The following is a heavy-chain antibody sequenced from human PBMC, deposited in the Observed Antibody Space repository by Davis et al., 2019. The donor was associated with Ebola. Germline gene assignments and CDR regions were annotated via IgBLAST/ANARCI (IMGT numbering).Heavy chain of an antibody. CDR2: ISYDGSNK. J-gene: IGHJ4*02. D-gene: IGHD3-22*01. Sequence: PGGSLRLSCAASGFTFSSYGMHWVRQAPGKGLEWVAVISYDGSNKYYADSVKGRFTISRDNSKNTLYLQMNSLRAEDTAVYYCASNYYDSSATRGYFDYWGQGTLVTVSS. CDR1: GFTFSSYG. CDR3: ASNYYDSSATRGYFDY. V-gene: IGHV3-30*03.